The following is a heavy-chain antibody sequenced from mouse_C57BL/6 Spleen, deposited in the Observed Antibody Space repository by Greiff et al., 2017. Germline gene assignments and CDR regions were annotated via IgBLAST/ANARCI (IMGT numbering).Heavy chain of an antibody. CDR3: ARAYDGYPDY. V-gene: IGHV1-69*01. CDR1: GYTFTSYW. J-gene: IGHJ2*01. Sequence: QVQLKQPGAELVMPGASVKLSCKASGYTFTSYWMHWVKQRPGQGLEWIGEIDPSDSYTNYNQKFKGKSTLTVDKSSSTAYMQLSSLTSEDSTVYYCARAYDGYPDYWGQGTTLTVSS. CDR2: IDPSDSYT. D-gene: IGHD2-3*01.